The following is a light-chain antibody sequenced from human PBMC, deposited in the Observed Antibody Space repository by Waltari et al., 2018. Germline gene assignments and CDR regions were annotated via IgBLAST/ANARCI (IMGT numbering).Light chain of an antibody. CDR2: EVS. CDR3: CSYAGSSTVV. Sequence: QSALTQPASVSGSPGQSITISCTGTSSDVGSYNLVSWYQLHPCKAPKLMIYEVSKRPSGVSNRFSGSKSGNTASLTISGLQAEDEADYYCCSYAGSSTVVFGGGTKLTVL. J-gene: IGLJ2*01. CDR1: SSDVGSYNL. V-gene: IGLV2-23*02.